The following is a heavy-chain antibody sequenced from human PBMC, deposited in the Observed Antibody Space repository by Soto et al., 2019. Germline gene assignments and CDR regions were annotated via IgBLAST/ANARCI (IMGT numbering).Heavy chain of an antibody. CDR1: GYSFTSYW. V-gene: IGHV5-51*01. Sequence: PGESLKISCKGSGYSFTSYWIGWVRQMPGKGLEWMGIIYPGDSDTRYSPSFQGQVTISADKSISTAYLQWSSLKASDTAMYYCARQTKGYCSSTSCYAPHYYYYMDVWGKGTTVTVSS. CDR3: ARQTKGYCSSTSCYAPHYYYYMDV. D-gene: IGHD2-2*01. J-gene: IGHJ6*03. CDR2: IYPGDSDT.